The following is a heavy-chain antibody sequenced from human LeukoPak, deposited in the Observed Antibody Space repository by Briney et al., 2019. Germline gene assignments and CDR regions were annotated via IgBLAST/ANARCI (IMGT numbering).Heavy chain of an antibody. V-gene: IGHV1-18*01. CDR3: ARVDWDHNWFDP. D-gene: IGHD3-9*01. CDR2: INAYNGNT. Sequence: ASVKVSCKASSYTSTSYGISWVRQPPGQGLEWMGWINAYNGNTHYAQKLQGRVTMTTDTSTSTAYMELRSLRSDDTAVYYCARVDWDHNWFDPWGQGTLVTVSS. J-gene: IGHJ5*02. CDR1: SYTSTSYG.